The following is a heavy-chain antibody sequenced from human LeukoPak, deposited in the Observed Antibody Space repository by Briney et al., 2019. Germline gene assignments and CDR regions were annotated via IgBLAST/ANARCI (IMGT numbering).Heavy chain of an antibody. CDR3: ARETLPMQWLLYNWFDP. Sequence: SETLSLTCTVSGGSISSSSYYWGWIRQPPGKGLEWIGSIYYSGSTYHNPSLKSRVTISVDTSKNQFSLKLSSVTAADTAVYYCARETLPMQWLLYNWFDPWGQGTLVTVSS. CDR1: GGSISSSSYY. D-gene: IGHD6-19*01. J-gene: IGHJ5*02. CDR2: IYYSGST. V-gene: IGHV4-39*07.